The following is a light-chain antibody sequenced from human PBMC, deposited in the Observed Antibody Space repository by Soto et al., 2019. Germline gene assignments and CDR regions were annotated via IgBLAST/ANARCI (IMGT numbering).Light chain of an antibody. CDR3: QQYGGSPWT. V-gene: IGKV3-20*01. Sequence: EIVLTQSPGTLFLSPGERATLSCRASQSVSRSYLAWYQQKPGQAPRLLIYGASSRATGIPDRFSGSGSGTDFTLTISRLDPEDFAVYYCQQYGGSPWTFGQGTKVEIK. CDR2: GAS. CDR1: QSVSRSY. J-gene: IGKJ1*01.